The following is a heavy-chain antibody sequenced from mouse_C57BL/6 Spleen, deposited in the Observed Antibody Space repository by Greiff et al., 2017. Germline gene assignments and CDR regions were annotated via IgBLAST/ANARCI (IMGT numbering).Heavy chain of an antibody. V-gene: IGHV1-69*01. CDR2: IDPSDSYT. J-gene: IGHJ2*01. D-gene: IGHD4-1*01. CDR1: GYTFTSYW. CDR3: ARAWDENYFDY. Sequence: QVQLQQPGAELVMPGASVKLSCKASGYTFTSYWMHWVKPRPGQGLEWIGEIDPSDSYTNYNQKFKGKSTLTVDKSSSTAYMQLSSLTSEDSAVYYCARAWDENYFDYWGQGTTLTVSS.